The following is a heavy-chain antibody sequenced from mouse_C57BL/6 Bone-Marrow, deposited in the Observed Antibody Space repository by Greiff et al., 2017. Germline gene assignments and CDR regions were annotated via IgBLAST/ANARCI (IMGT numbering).Heavy chain of an antibody. CDR2: ISNGGGST. D-gene: IGHD1-1*01. Sequence: EVHLVESGGGLVQPGGSLKLSCAASGFTFSDYYMYWVRQTPEKRLEWVAYISNGGGSTYYPDTVKGRFTISRDNAKTTLYLQMSRLKSEDTAMYYCARRTVVATPYAMDYWGQGTSVTVSS. CDR3: ARRTVVATPYAMDY. CDR1: GFTFSDYY. V-gene: IGHV5-12*01. J-gene: IGHJ4*01.